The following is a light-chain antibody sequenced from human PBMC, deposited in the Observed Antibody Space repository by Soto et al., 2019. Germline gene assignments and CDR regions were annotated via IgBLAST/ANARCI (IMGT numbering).Light chain of an antibody. V-gene: IGLV2-14*01. CDR1: SSDVAAYNY. CDR3: TSYTSGGNYV. Sequence: QSALTQPASVSGSPGQSITISCTGTSSDVAAYNYVSWYQQHTGKAPKLMVYDVSNRHSGVSNRFSGSKSGNTASLTISGLQAEDEADYYCTSYTSGGNYVFGTGTKLTVL. J-gene: IGLJ1*01. CDR2: DVS.